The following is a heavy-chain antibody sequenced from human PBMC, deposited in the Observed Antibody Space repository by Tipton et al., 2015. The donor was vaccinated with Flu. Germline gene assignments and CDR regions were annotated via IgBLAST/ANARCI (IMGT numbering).Heavy chain of an antibody. CDR1: GFTFSSYG. J-gene: IGHJ4*02. V-gene: IGHV3-30*03. D-gene: IGHD2-15*01. CDR3: ARVYLSYSVDY. Sequence: SLRLSCATSGFTFSSYGLHCVRQAPGKGLEWVAFISYDGNDKNYADSVKGRFTISRDKTKNTLSLQMTSLRAEDTAVYYCARVYLSYSVDYWGLGTRVTVSS. CDR2: ISYDGNDK.